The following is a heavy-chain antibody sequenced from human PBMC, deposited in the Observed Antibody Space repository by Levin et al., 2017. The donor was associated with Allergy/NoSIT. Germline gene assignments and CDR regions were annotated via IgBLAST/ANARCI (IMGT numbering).Heavy chain of an antibody. J-gene: IGHJ6*03. CDR3: AKSMTPTTRFGMDV. V-gene: IGHV3-23*01. D-gene: IGHD4-11*01. Sequence: LSLTCVASGFTSNISVMRWVRQAPGKGLEWVSSITDDGGTYYGDSVKGRFTITRDNSKNTLYLQITSLRAEDTAVYYCAKSMTPTTRFGMDVWGTGTTVTVSS. CDR1: GFTSNISV. CDR2: ITDDGGT.